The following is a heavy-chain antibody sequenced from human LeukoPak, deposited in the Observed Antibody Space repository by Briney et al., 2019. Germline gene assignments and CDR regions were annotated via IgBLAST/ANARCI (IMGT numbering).Heavy chain of an antibody. D-gene: IGHD7-27*01. CDR2: ISARNGNT. CDR3: ARTRLTGDPYEAFDI. Sequence: GASVKVSCKASGYTFTDYGITWVRQAPGQGLEWMGWISARNGNTNYSQRLQGRVTMTTDTSTSTAYMELRSLTSDDTAVYYCARTRLTGDPYEAFDIWGQGTMVTVSS. CDR1: GYTFTDYG. V-gene: IGHV1-18*01. J-gene: IGHJ3*02.